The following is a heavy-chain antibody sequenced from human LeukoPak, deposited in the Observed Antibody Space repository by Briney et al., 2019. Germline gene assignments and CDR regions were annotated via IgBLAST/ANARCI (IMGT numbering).Heavy chain of an antibody. CDR3: ASWHYGSGSYYFDY. CDR1: GYTFTSYD. D-gene: IGHD3-10*01. V-gene: IGHV1-8*01. Sequence: ASVKVSCKASGYTFTSYDINWVRQATGQGLEWMGWMNPNSGSTGYAQKFQGRVTMTRNTSISTAYMELSSLRSEDTAVYYCASWHYGSGSYYFDYWGQGTLVTVPS. J-gene: IGHJ4*02. CDR2: MNPNSGST.